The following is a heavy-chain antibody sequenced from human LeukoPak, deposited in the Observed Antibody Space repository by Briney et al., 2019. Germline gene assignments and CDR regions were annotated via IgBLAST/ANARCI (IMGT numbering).Heavy chain of an antibody. CDR1: GGSISSYY. CDR3: ARLEWGWYYDFWSGYYSGGGYFDY. Sequence: SETLSLTCTVSGGSISSYYWSWIRQPPGKGLEWIGYIYTSGSTNYNPSLKSRVTISVDTSKNQFSLKLSSVTAADTAVYYCARLEWGWYYDFWSGYYSGGGYFDYWGQGTLVTVSS. D-gene: IGHD3-3*01. V-gene: IGHV4-4*09. CDR2: IYTSGST. J-gene: IGHJ4*02.